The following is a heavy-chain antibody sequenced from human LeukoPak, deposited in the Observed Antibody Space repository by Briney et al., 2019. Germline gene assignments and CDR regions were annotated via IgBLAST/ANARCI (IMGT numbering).Heavy chain of an antibody. J-gene: IGHJ4*02. CDR3: ARDPRYCSSTSCPGA. CDR2: IGSRSDTI. D-gene: IGHD2-2*01. CDR1: GFSFGVYP. V-gene: IGHV3-48*02. Sequence: PGGSLRLSCAASGFSFGVYPMNWVRQAPGKGLEWISYIGSRSDTIYYADSVKGRFAISRDNAKNSLHLQMNNLRDEDTAVYYCARDPRYCSSTSCPGAWGQGTLVTVSS.